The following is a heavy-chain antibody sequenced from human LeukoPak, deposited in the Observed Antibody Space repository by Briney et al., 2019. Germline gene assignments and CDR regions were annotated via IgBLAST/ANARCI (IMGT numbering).Heavy chain of an antibody. CDR3: ARGGAQGYCSGGSCYSGPDY. CDR2: INSDGSST. CDR1: GSTFSSYW. D-gene: IGHD2-15*01. V-gene: IGHV3-74*01. J-gene: IGHJ4*02. Sequence: PGGSLRLSCAASGSTFSSYWMHWVRQAPGKGLVWVSRINSDGSSTSYADSVKGRFTISRDNAKNTLYLQMNSLRAEDTAVYYCARGGAQGYCSGGSCYSGPDYWGQGTLVTVSS.